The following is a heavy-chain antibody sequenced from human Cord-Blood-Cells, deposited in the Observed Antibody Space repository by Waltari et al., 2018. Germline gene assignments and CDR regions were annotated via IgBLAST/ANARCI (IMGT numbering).Heavy chain of an antibody. V-gene: IGHV1-24*01. CDR1: GYTLTELS. CDR3: AAEYCSGGSCEYYFDY. Sequence: QVQLVQSGAEVKKPGASVKVSCKVSGYTLTELSMHWVRTAPGKGLEWMGGFDPEDGETIYAQKFQGRVTMTEDTSTDTAYMELSSLRSEDTAVYYCAAEYCSGGSCEYYFDYWGQGTLVTVSS. CDR2: FDPEDGET. D-gene: IGHD2-15*01. J-gene: IGHJ4*02.